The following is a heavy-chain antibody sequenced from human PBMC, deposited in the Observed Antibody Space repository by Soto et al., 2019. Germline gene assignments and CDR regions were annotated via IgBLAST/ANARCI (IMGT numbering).Heavy chain of an antibody. CDR1: GGSLSPFY. D-gene: IGHD6-19*01. CDR2: IYYSGST. Sequence: LSLTCTVSGGSLSPFYWSWIRQPPGKGLEWIGYIYYSGSTNYNSSLKSRLTTSVDMSKSQVSLRLSSVTAADTAVYYCARGVKESGYSSGWYEVYFDSWGQGTLVTVSS. J-gene: IGHJ4*02. V-gene: IGHV4-59*01. CDR3: ARGVKESGYSSGWYEVYFDS.